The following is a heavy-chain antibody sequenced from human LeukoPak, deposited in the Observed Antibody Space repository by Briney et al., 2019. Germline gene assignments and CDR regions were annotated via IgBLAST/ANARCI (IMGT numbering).Heavy chain of an antibody. D-gene: IGHD6-19*01. CDR3: ARDIPSSGWS. CDR2: INPNNGGA. CDR1: GCTFTGYY. J-gene: IGHJ4*02. Sequence: ASVKVSCKASGCTFTGYYMHWVRQAPGQGLEWMGRINPNNGGANSAQKFQGRVTMTRDTSISTAYMELSSLRSDDTAVYYCARDIPSSGWSWGQGTLVTVSS. V-gene: IGHV1-2*06.